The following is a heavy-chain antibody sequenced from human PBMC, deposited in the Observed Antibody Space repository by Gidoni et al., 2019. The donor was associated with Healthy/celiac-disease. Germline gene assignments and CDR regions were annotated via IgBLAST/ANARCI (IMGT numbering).Heavy chain of an antibody. Sequence: QVPLQESGPGLVKPSETLSLTCTVSGYSIRSGYYWGWIRQPPGKGLEWIGSIYHSGSTYYNPSLKSRVTISVDTSKNQFSLKLSSVTAADTAVYYCAATSTYSSSWYEDYWGQGTLVTVSS. CDR3: AATSTYSSSWYEDY. D-gene: IGHD6-13*01. J-gene: IGHJ4*02. CDR2: IYHSGST. CDR1: GYSIRSGYY. V-gene: IGHV4-38-2*02.